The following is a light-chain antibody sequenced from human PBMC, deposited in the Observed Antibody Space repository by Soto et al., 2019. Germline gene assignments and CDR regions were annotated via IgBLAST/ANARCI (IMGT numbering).Light chain of an antibody. CDR1: QGFGSW. V-gene: IGKV1-12*01. CDR2: AAS. J-gene: IGKJ2*01. Sequence: DIQMTQSPSSVSASVGDRVTITCRASQGFGSWLAWYQQKPGKAPKLLIYAASSLYNAVSPRFSGSGSGTDFSLTISSLQPEDFATYFCQQAGSVPPYTFGQGTRLEI. CDR3: QQAGSVPPYT.